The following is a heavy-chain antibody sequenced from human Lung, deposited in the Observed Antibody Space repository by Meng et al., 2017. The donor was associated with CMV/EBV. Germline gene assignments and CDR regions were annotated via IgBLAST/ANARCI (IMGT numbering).Heavy chain of an antibody. Sequence: GGSLRLXXAASGFTFSSYAMSWVRQAPGKGLEWVSVIYSGGSSTYYADSVKGRFTISRDNSKNTLDLQMNSLRAEDTAVYYCAKPIQGTDGLDVWGQGTTVXVSS. V-gene: IGHV3-23*03. D-gene: IGHD2-2*02. CDR2: IYSGGSST. CDR3: AKPIQGTDGLDV. CDR1: GFTFSSYA. J-gene: IGHJ6*02.